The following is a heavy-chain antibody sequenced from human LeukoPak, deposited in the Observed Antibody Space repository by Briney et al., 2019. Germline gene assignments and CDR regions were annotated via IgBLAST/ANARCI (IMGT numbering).Heavy chain of an antibody. CDR2: MNPNSGNT. CDR1: GYTFTSYD. J-gene: IGHJ4*02. D-gene: IGHD1-26*01. Sequence: ASVKVSCKASGYTFTSYDINWVRQATGQGLEWMGWMNPNSGNTGYARKFQGRVTMTRNTSISTAYMELSSLRSEDTAVYYCARAQRTYSGSCDYWGQGTLVTVSS. CDR3: ARAQRTYSGSCDY. V-gene: IGHV1-8*01.